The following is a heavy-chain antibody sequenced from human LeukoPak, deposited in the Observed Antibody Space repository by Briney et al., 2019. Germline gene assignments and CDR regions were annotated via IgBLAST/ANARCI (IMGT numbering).Heavy chain of an antibody. Sequence: ASVKVSCKASGYTFTSYDINWVRQATGQGLEWMGWMNPNSGNTGYAQKFQGRVTMTRNTSISTAYMGLSSLRSEDTAVYYCAREGEWELLSYYYYYMDVWGKGTTVTVSS. CDR2: MNPNSGNT. J-gene: IGHJ6*03. V-gene: IGHV1-8*01. CDR1: GYTFTSYD. D-gene: IGHD1-26*01. CDR3: AREGEWELLSYYYYYMDV.